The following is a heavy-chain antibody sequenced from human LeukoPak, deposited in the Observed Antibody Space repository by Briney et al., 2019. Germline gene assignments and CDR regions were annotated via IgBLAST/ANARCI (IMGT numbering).Heavy chain of an antibody. CDR2: IYTSGST. CDR3: ARDIVRLPPGAVTRPYYYYYYMDV. Sequence: PSETLSLTCTVSGGSISSYYWSWIRQPAGKGLEWIGRIYTSGSTNYNPSLKSRVTMSVDTSKNQFSLKLSSVTAADTAVYYCARDIVRLPPGAVTRPYYYYYYMDVWGKGTTVTVSS. V-gene: IGHV4-4*07. D-gene: IGHD6-19*01. J-gene: IGHJ6*03. CDR1: GGSISSYY.